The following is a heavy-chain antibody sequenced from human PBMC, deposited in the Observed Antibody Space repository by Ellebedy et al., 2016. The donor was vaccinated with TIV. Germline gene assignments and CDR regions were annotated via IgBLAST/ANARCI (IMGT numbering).Heavy chain of an antibody. D-gene: IGHD1-1*01. J-gene: IGHJ4*02. CDR2: IYYSGST. Sequence: SETLSLXXTVSGGSVSSGSYYWSWIRQPPGKGLEWIGYIYYSGSTNYNPSLKSRVTISVDTSKNQFSLKLSSVTAADTAVYYCARGYWTFDYWGQGTLVTVSS. V-gene: IGHV4-61*01. CDR3: ARGYWTFDY. CDR1: GGSVSSGSYY.